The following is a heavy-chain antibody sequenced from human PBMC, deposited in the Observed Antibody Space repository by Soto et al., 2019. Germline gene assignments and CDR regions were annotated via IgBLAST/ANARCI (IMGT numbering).Heavy chain of an antibody. CDR2: IYHSGST. D-gene: IGHD2-2*01. Sequence: SETLSLTCAVSGGSISSSNWWSWVRQPPGKGLEWIGEIYHSGSTNYNPSLKSRVTISVDKSKNQFSLKLSSVTAADTAMYYCARHGLRPAPAGGVSIDYWGQGTLVTVSS. CDR3: ARHGLRPAPAGGVSIDY. J-gene: IGHJ4*02. CDR1: GGSISSSNW. V-gene: IGHV4-4*02.